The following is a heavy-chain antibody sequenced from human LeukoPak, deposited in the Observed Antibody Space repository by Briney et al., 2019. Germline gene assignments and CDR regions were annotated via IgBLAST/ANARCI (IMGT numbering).Heavy chain of an antibody. CDR2: INHSVST. Sequence: SETLSLTCAVYGGSFSGYYWSWIRQPPGKGLEWIGEINHSVSTNYNPSLKSRVTISVDTSKNQFSLKLSSVTAADTAVYYCARGRFGRVGAKFFQHWGQGTLVTVSS. CDR3: ARGRFGRVGAKFFQH. D-gene: IGHD3/OR15-3a*01. J-gene: IGHJ1*01. CDR1: GGSFSGYY. V-gene: IGHV4-34*01.